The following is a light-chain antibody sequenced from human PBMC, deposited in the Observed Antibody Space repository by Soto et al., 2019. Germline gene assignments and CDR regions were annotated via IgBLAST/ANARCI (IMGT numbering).Light chain of an antibody. V-gene: IGKV3-15*01. CDR2: NAS. Sequence: EIVMTQSPATLSVSPGERATLSCRASQSLSGNLAWYQQKPGQSPSLLIYNASKRATGVSVRFSASGSGTDFTLTISSLQSEDFAVYYCQQYYNWPYTFGQGTKLEIK. J-gene: IGKJ2*01. CDR3: QQYYNWPYT. CDR1: QSLSGN.